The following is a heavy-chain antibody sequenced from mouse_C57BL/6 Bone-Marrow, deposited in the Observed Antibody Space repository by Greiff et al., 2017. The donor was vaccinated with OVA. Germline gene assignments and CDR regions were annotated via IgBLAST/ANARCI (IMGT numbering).Heavy chain of an antibody. CDR1: GFTFSSYA. V-gene: IGHV5-4*03. J-gene: IGHJ2*01. CDR3: ARAGYYPY. CDR2: ISDGGSYT. D-gene: IGHD2-3*01. Sequence: DVKLVESGGGLVKPGGSLKLSCAASGFTFSSYAMSWVRQTPEKRLEWVATISDGGSYTYYPDNVKGRFTISRDNAKNNLYLQMSHLKSEDTAMYYCARAGYYPYWGQGTTLTVSS.